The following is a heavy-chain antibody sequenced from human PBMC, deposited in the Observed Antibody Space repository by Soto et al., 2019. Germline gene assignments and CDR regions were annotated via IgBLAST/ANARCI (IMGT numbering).Heavy chain of an antibody. CDR3: ARGTQSRIAVAEDAFDI. D-gene: IGHD6-19*01. CDR2: IYYSGST. CDR1: GGSISSGGYY. J-gene: IGHJ3*02. V-gene: IGHV4-31*03. Sequence: QVQLQESGPGLVKPSQTLSLTCTVSGGSISSGGYYWSWIRQHPGKGLEWIGYIYYSGSTYYNPSLKSGVTISVDTSKNQFSLKLSSVTAADTAVYYCARGTQSRIAVAEDAFDIWGQGTMVTVSS.